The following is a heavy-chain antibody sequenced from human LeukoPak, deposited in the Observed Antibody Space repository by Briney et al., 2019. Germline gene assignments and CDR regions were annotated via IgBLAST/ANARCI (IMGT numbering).Heavy chain of an antibody. Sequence: SETLSLTCTVSGASITNDGYYWCWIRQHPGKGLEWIGFIFFSGSTYYNPTLKSPASLTVDTSKSQFSLRLTSVTAADTAVYYSARRAHYWFDPWGQGTLVIVSS. CDR1: GASITNDGYY. CDR2: IFFSGST. D-gene: IGHD3-10*01. V-gene: IGHV4-31*01. J-gene: IGHJ5*02. CDR3: ARRAHYWFDP.